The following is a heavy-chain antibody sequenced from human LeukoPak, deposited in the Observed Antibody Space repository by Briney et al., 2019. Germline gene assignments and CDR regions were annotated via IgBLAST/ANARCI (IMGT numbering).Heavy chain of an antibody. CDR1: GYTFTSYD. V-gene: IGHV1-8*01. Sequence: ASVKASCKASGYTFTSYDINWVRQATGQGLEWMGWMNPNSGNTGYAQKFQGRVTMTRNTSISTAYMELSSLRSEDTAVYYCARGVYCSGGSCYPSVDYWGQGTLVTVSS. J-gene: IGHJ4*02. CDR2: MNPNSGNT. D-gene: IGHD2-15*01. CDR3: ARGVYCSGGSCYPSVDY.